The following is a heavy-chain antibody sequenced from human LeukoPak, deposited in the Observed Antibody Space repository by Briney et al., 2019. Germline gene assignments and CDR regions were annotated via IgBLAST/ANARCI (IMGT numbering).Heavy chain of an antibody. D-gene: IGHD6-19*01. CDR2: IYYSGST. J-gene: IGHJ4*02. CDR3: ARTVALPVFFDY. V-gene: IGHV4-61*05. Sequence: PSETLSLTCTVSGGSISSSSYYWVWIRQPPGKGLEWIGYIYYSGSTNYNPSLKSRVTISVDTSKNQFSLKLSSVTAADTAVYYCARTVALPVFFDYWGQGTLVTVSS. CDR1: GGSISSSSYY.